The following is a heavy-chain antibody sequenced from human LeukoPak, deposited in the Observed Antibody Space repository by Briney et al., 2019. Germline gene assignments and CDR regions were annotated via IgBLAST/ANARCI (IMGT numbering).Heavy chain of an antibody. Sequence: SVKVSCKASGGTFGSYAISWVRQAPGQGLEWMGRIIPILGIANYAQKFQGRVTITADKSTSTAYMELSSLRSEDTAVYYCAREYEGDGYHLGFDPWGQGSLVTVSS. D-gene: IGHD5-24*01. CDR2: IIPILGIA. J-gene: IGHJ5*02. CDR1: GGTFGSYA. V-gene: IGHV1-69*04. CDR3: AREYEGDGYHLGFDP.